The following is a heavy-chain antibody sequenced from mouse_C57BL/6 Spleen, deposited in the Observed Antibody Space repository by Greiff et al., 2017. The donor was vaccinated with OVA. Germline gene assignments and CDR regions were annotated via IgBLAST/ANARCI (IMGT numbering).Heavy chain of an antibody. D-gene: IGHD2-4*01. Sequence: QVQLQQPGAELVKPGASVKLSCKASGYTFTSYWMQWVKQRPGQGLEWIGEIDPSDSYTNYNQKFKGKATLTVDTSSSTAYMQLSSLTSEDSAVYYCARRGTMRIFDYWGQGTTLTVSS. CDR1: GYTFTSYW. V-gene: IGHV1-50*01. J-gene: IGHJ2*01. CDR3: ARRGTMRIFDY. CDR2: IDPSDSYT.